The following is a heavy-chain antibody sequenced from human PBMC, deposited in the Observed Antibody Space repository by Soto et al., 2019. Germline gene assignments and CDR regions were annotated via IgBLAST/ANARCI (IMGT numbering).Heavy chain of an antibody. Sequence: SETLSLTCAVYGRSFNGYYLSWIRQPPGKGLEWIGEINHSGSTNHNPSLKSRVSISVDTSKNQFSLKLSSVTAADTAVYYCGRGPRYFDWLREKTASFDYWGQGTLVTVS. D-gene: IGHD3-9*01. CDR2: INHSGST. V-gene: IGHV4-34*01. J-gene: IGHJ4*02. CDR1: GRSFNGYY. CDR3: GRGPRYFDWLREKTASFDY.